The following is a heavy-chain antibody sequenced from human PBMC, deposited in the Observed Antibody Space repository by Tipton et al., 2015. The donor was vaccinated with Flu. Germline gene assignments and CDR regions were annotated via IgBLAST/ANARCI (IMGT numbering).Heavy chain of an antibody. Sequence: SLRLSCAASGFTFSRYWMSWVRQAPGKGLEWVANIKQDGSEKNYVDSVKGRFTISRDNAKNLLYLQMNSLGAEDTAVYYCYNGKSDYWGQGTLVTVSS. CDR1: GFTFSRYW. D-gene: IGHD5-24*01. CDR2: IKQDGSEK. CDR3: YNGKSDY. J-gene: IGHJ4*02. V-gene: IGHV3-7*01.